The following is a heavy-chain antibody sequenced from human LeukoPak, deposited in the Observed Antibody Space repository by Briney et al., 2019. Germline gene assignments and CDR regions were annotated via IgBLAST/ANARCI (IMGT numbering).Heavy chain of an antibody. CDR3: ARDGSAGFGELANYFDY. CDR1: GGSISSGDYY. V-gene: IGHV4-30-4*01. Sequence: PSQTLSLTCTVSGGSISSGDYYWSWIRQPPGKGLEWIGYIYYSGSTYNNPSLKSRVTISVDTSKNQFSLKLSSVTAADTAVYYCARDGSAGFGELANYFDYWGQGTLVTVSS. J-gene: IGHJ4*02. CDR2: IYYSGST. D-gene: IGHD3-10*01.